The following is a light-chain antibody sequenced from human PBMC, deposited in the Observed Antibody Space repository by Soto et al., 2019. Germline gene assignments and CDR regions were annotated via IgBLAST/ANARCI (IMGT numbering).Light chain of an antibody. CDR1: QGVTTN. CDR3: QQYNNWPFS. V-gene: IGKV3-15*01. J-gene: IGKJ5*01. CDR2: DVS. Sequence: VMTQSPGTLSVSPGERATLSCRAGQGVTTNFAWYQQKYGQSPRLLIYDVSIRATGVPARFSGTGSETDVTITISGLQSEDSEVYFCQQYNNWPFSFGQGTRLEIK.